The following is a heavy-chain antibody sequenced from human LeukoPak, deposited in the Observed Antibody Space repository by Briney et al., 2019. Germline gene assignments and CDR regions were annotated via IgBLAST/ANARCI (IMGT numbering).Heavy chain of an antibody. CDR1: GFTFSSYA. CDR3: ARNQEIDYYDSSGFYWGVEY. J-gene: IGHJ4*02. D-gene: IGHD3-22*01. V-gene: IGHV3-23*01. Sequence: GGSLRLSCAASGFTFSSYAMSWVRQAPGKGLEWVSAISGSGGSTYYADSVKGRFTISRDNSKNTLYLQMDSLRAEDTAVYYCARNQEIDYYDSSGFYWGVEYWGQGTLVTVSS. CDR2: ISGSGGST.